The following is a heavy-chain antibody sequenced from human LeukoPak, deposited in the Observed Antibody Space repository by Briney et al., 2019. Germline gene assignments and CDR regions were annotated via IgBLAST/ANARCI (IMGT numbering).Heavy chain of an antibody. CDR2: IYPTGST. V-gene: IGHV4-38-2*02. Sequence: SETLSLTCTVSGYSISSGYYWGWIRQPPGKGLEWIGNIYPTGSTYYNPSLKSRVTISVDTSKNQFSLKVSSVSAADTAVYYCARDCSGGTCYLGVVDYWGQGILVTVSS. CDR3: ARDCSGGTCYLGVVDY. CDR1: GYSISSGYY. J-gene: IGHJ4*02. D-gene: IGHD2-15*01.